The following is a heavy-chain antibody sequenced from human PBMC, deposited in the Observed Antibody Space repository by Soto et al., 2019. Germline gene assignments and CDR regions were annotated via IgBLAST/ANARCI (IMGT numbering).Heavy chain of an antibody. CDR3: AKGNCISTSCKLFDY. J-gene: IGHJ4*02. D-gene: IGHD2-2*01. CDR2: ISGSGGST. V-gene: IGHV3-23*01. CDR1: GFTFSSYA. Sequence: PGGSLRLSCAASGFTFSSYAMSWVRQAPGKGLEWVSAISGSGGSTYYADSVKGRFTISRDNSKNTLYLQMNSLRAEDTAVYYCAKGNCISTSCKLFDYWGQGTLVTVSS.